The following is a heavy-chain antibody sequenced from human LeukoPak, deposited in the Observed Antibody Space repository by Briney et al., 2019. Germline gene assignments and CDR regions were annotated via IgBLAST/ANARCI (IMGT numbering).Heavy chain of an antibody. V-gene: IGHV3-7*01. CDR1: GFTFSSYW. Sequence: PGGSLRLSCAASGFTFSSYWMSWVRQAPGKGLEWVANIKQDGSEKYYVDSVKGRFTISRDNAKNSLYLQMNSLRAEDTAVYYCARDLLGIYYYYYMDVWGKGTTVTVSS. D-gene: IGHD7-27*01. CDR2: IKQDGSEK. J-gene: IGHJ6*03. CDR3: ARDLLGIYYYYYMDV.